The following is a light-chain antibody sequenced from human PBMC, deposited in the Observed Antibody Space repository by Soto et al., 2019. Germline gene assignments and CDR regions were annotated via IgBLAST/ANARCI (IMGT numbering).Light chain of an antibody. CDR1: SSDVGGYNY. V-gene: IGLV2-8*01. Sequence: QSVLTQPPSASGSFGQSVTISCTGTSSDVGGYNYVSWYQQPPGKAPKLMIYEVSERPSGFPDRFSGSKSGITASLTVSGLQADDDFDYSCSSYLCTNSLYVFGTGTMVT. CDR3: SSYLCTNSLYV. J-gene: IGLJ1*01. CDR2: EVS.